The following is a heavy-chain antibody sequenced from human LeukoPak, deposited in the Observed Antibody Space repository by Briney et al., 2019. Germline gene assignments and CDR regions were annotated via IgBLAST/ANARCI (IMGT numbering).Heavy chain of an antibody. V-gene: IGHV3-7*01. Sequence: QAGGSLRLSCAASGFTFNRHRMSWVRQAPGKGLEWVANINQDGGQTYYADSVKGRFTISRDNVKSSVFLQMHSLRAEDTAVFYCARVLYTSGWSDALDVWGRGTMVTVSA. D-gene: IGHD6-19*01. CDR2: INQDGGQT. CDR1: GFTFNRHR. J-gene: IGHJ3*01. CDR3: ARVLYTSGWSDALDV.